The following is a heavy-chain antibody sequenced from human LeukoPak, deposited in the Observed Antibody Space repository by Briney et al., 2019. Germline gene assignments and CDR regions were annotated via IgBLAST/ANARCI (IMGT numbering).Heavy chain of an antibody. V-gene: IGHV1-8*02. D-gene: IGHD6-13*01. CDR1: GYTFASYG. Sequence: ASVKVSCKASGYTFASYGISWVRQAPGQGLEWMGWMNPNSGNTGYAQKFQGRVTMTRNTSISTAYMELSSLRSEDTAVYYCARGISAAAPLYIYWGQGTLVTVSS. CDR3: ARGISAAAPLYIY. CDR2: MNPNSGNT. J-gene: IGHJ4*02.